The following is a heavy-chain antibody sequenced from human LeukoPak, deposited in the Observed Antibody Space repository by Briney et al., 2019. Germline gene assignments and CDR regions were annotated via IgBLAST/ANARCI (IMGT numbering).Heavy chain of an antibody. Sequence: ASVKVSCKASGYTFTGYYMHWVRQATGQGLEWMGWMNPNSGNTGYAQKFQGRVTMTRNTSISTAYMELSSLRSEDTAVYYCARGTYSSSWYGVVNYYYYYYMDVWGKGTTVTISS. V-gene: IGHV1-8*02. D-gene: IGHD6-13*01. CDR3: ARGTYSSSWYGVVNYYYYYYMDV. CDR2: MNPNSGNT. J-gene: IGHJ6*03. CDR1: GYTFTGYY.